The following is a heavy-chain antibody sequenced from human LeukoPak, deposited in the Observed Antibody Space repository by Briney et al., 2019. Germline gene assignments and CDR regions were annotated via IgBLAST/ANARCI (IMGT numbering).Heavy chain of an antibody. V-gene: IGHV4-59*01. CDR2: IYYSGST. CDR1: GGSMSSYY. CDR3: ARDRRGTSCYDY. J-gene: IGHJ4*02. Sequence: PSETLSLTCTVSGGSMSSYYWSWIRQPPGKGLEWIGYIYYSGSTNYDPSLKSRITISVDTSKNQFSLKLSSVTAADTAVYYCARDRRGTSCYDYGGQGTLVTVSS. D-gene: IGHD2-2*01.